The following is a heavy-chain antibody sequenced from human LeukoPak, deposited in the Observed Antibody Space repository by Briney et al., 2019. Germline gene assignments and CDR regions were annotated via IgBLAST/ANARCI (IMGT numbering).Heavy chain of an antibody. CDR3: AREPYGDYFDY. CDR1: GFTFSGYW. J-gene: IGHJ4*02. V-gene: IGHV3-7*03. CDR2: IKQDGSEK. Sequence: PGGSLRLSCAASGFTFSGYWMSWVRQAPEKGLEWVANIKQDGSEKYYGDSVKGRFTISRDNAKNSLYLQMNSLRAEDTAVYYCAREPYGDYFDYWGQATLVIVSS. D-gene: IGHD4-17*01.